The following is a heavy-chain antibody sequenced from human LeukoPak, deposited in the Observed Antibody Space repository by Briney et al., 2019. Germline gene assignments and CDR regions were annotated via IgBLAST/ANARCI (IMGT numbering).Heavy chain of an antibody. CDR2: IIPILGIA. CDR3: AGGGSSTSNDI. D-gene: IGHD2-2*01. Sequence: GASVKVSCKASGGTFSSYAISWVRQAPGQGLEWMGRIIPILGIANYAQKFQGRVTITADKSTSTAYMELSSLRSEDTAVYCCAGGGSSTSNDIWGQGTMVTVSS. CDR1: GGTFSSYA. J-gene: IGHJ3*02. V-gene: IGHV1-69*04.